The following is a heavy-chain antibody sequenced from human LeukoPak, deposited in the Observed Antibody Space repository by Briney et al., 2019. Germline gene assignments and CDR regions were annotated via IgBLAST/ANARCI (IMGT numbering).Heavy chain of an antibody. V-gene: IGHV3-30*03. CDR1: GFTFSSYS. J-gene: IGHJ4*02. CDR2: ISYDGSNK. D-gene: IGHD3-9*01. Sequence: GGSLRLSCAASGFTFSSYSMNWVRQAPGKGLEWVAVISYDGSNKYYADSVKGRFTISRDNSKNTLYLQMNSLRAEDTAVYYCARVGGYFELLDYWGQGTLVTVSS. CDR3: ARVGGYFELLDY.